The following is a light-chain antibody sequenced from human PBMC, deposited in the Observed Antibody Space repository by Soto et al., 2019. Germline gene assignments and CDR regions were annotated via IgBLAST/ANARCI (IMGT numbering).Light chain of an antibody. Sequence: AIQRAQSPSSLSASVGGRVTISCRASQGISSALAWYPPKPGIHPKLVIYDASTLESGVPSRFSGSGSGTDFNLTISRLHTGDCATYDGQQLNNYTRTFGQGTKVDIK. CDR1: QGISSA. V-gene: IGKV1D-13*01. J-gene: IGKJ1*01. CDR2: DAS. CDR3: QQLNNYTRT.